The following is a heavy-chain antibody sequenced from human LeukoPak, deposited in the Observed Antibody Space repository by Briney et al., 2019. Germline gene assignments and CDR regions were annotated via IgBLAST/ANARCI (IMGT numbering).Heavy chain of an antibody. CDR1: GGSISNYY. Sequence: SETLSLTXTVSGGSISNYYWSWIRQSAGKGLEWIGRIHSSGSTNFNPSLRSRVTMSADTSKHQFSLWLTSVTAADTALYYCARGIATITQDSFDVWGLGTMVTVSS. V-gene: IGHV4-4*07. CDR3: ARGIATITQDSFDV. J-gene: IGHJ3*01. CDR2: IHSSGST. D-gene: IGHD1-26*01.